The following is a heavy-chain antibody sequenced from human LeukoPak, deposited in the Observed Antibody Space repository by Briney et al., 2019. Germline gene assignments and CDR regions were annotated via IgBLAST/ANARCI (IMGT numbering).Heavy chain of an antibody. CDR1: GGSIISSYYY. CDR2: IHYSGST. J-gene: IGHJ4*02. Sequence: PSETLSLTCDVSGGSIISSYYYWGWIRQSPGKGLEWIGTIHYSGSTYYNPSLNSRVTISLDTSKNQFSLKLSSVTAADTAVYYCARLRVYGGSYSDYWGQGTLVTVSS. CDR3: ARLRVYGGSYSDY. D-gene: IGHD1-26*01. V-gene: IGHV4-39*01.